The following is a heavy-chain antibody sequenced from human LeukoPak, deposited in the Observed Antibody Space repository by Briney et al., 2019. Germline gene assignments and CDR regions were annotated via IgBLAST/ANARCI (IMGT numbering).Heavy chain of an antibody. V-gene: IGHV1-18*01. CDR1: GYNFNDFG. J-gene: IGHJ4*02. CDR2: ISAYNGNT. CDR3: ARASTADTAMVPPFDY. Sequence: ASVKVSCKASGYNFNDFGISWVRQAPGQGLEWMGWISAYNGNTNYAQKLQGRVTMTTDTSTSTAYMELRSLRSDDTAVYYCARASTADTAMVPPFDYWGQGTLVTVSS. D-gene: IGHD5-18*01.